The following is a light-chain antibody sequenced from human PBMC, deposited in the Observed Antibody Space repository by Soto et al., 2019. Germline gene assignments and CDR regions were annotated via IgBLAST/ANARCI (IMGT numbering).Light chain of an antibody. CDR1: SSDVGSYNY. Sequence: QSALTQPASVSGYPGQSITISCTGTSSDVGSYNYVSWYQQHPGKAPKLMIYEVSDRPSGISSRFSGSKSGNTASLTISGLQTEDEADYYCSSYTSSITIFGTGTKLTVL. J-gene: IGLJ1*01. CDR2: EVS. CDR3: SSYTSSITI. V-gene: IGLV2-14*01.